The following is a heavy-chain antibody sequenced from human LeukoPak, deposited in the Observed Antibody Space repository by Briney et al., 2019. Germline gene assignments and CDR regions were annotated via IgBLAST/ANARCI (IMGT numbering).Heavy chain of an antibody. J-gene: IGHJ6*03. D-gene: IGHD3-3*01. CDR2: INGDSSHT. V-gene: IGHV3-21*01. CDR3: ARHFARGPGPSEWLLRNYYYYMDV. CDR1: GFTFSSHS. Sequence: PGESLRLSCAASGFTFSSHSMSWVRQAPGKGLEWVSIINGDSSHTDHADSVRGRFTISRDDAKRSLYLQMNSLRAEDTAVYYCARHFARGPGPSEWLLRNYYYYMDVWGKGTTVTVSS.